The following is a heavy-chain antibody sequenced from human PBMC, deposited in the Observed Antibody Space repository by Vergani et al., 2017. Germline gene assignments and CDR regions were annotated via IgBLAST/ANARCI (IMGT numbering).Heavy chain of an antibody. D-gene: IGHD2/OR15-2a*01. V-gene: IGHV3-64D*06. CDR3: VSVGRWTTLLDYFDY. CDR2: ISSNGGST. J-gene: IGHJ4*02. CDR1: GFTFSSYG. Sequence: EVQLVESGGGLVQPGGSLRLSCSASGFTFSSYGMHWVRQAPGKGLEYVSAISSNGGSTYYADSVKVRFTISRDNSKNTLYLQMSSLRAEDTAVYYCVSVGRWTTLLDYFDYWGQGTLVTVSS.